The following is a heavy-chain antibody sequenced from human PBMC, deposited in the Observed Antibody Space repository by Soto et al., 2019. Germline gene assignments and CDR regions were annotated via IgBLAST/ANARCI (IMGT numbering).Heavy chain of an antibody. CDR3: ARVWEPTTTV. J-gene: IGHJ4*02. CDR1: GFTFSSYS. CDR2: ISSSSSTI. D-gene: IGHD1-26*01. Sequence: EVQLVESGGGLVQPGGSLRLSCAASGFTFSSYSMNWVRQAPGKGLEWGSYISSSSSTIYYADSVKGRFTISRDNAKNSLNLQMNSLRDEDTAVYYCARVWEPTTTVWGQGTLVNVSS. V-gene: IGHV3-48*02.